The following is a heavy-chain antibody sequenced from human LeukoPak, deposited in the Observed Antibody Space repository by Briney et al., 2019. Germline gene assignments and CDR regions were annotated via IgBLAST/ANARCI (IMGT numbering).Heavy chain of an antibody. CDR3: ASHSGIAVAGRRRRDHAFDI. J-gene: IGHJ3*02. CDR2: IYHSGST. CDR1: GGSISSSNW. D-gene: IGHD6-19*01. V-gene: IGHV4-4*02. Sequence: SGTLSLTCAVSGGSISSSNWWSWVRQPPGKGLEWIGEIYHSGSTNYNPSLKSRVTISVDKSKNQFSLKLSSVTAADTAVYYCASHSGIAVAGRRRRDHAFDIWGQGTMVTVSS.